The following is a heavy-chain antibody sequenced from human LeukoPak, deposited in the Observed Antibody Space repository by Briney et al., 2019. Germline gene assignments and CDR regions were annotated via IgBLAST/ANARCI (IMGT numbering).Heavy chain of an antibody. Sequence: ASVKVSCKASGYTFTSYDINWVRQATGQGLEWMGWMNPNSGNTGYAQKFQGRVTMTRNTSISTAYMELSSLRSEDTAVYYCARSQYYYGSGSYYRPPPYWGQGTLVTVSS. CDR3: ARSQYYYGSGSYYRPPPY. J-gene: IGHJ4*02. D-gene: IGHD3-10*01. CDR2: MNPNSGNT. V-gene: IGHV1-8*01. CDR1: GYTFTSYD.